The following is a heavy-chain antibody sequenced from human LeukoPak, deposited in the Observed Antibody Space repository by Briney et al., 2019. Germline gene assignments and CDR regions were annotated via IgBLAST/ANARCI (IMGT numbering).Heavy chain of an antibody. CDR1: RGSISGYS. V-gene: IGHV4-59*01. D-gene: IGHD4/OR15-4a*01. CDR3: VRGPYGASISKWFDP. CDR2: IYYSGDT. J-gene: IGHJ5*02. Sequence: SETLSLTCTVSRGSISGYSWSWIRQSPGGGLDWVGYIYYSGDTAYNPSLRSGGTLSVGTSKNQFSLLLRSVTTADTAVYYCVRGPYGASISKWFDPWGQGTQVIVSP.